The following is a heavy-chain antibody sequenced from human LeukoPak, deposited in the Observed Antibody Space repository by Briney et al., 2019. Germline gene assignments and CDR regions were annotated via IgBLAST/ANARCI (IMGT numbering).Heavy chain of an antibody. V-gene: IGHV1-18*01. Sequence: ASVKVSCKASGYTFSSYGISLLRQAPGQGLEWMGWISAYNGNTNYAQKFQGRVTMTTDTSTSTLYMEVRSLRSDDTAVYYCARDHGHKSVDYWGQGTLVTVSS. D-gene: IGHD2-21*01. CDR3: ARDHGHKSVDY. J-gene: IGHJ4*02. CDR1: GYTFSSYG. CDR2: ISAYNGNT.